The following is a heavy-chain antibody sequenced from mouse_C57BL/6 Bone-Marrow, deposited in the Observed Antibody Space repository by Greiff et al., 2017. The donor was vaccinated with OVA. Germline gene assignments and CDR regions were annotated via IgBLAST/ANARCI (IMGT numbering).Heavy chain of an antibody. V-gene: IGHV1-72*01. J-gene: IGHJ2*01. CDR3: ARSKEEENYFDY. CDR2: IDPNSGGT. Sequence: QVQLQQPGAELVKPGASVKLSCKASGYTFTSYWMYWVKQRPGRGLEWIGRIDPNSGGTKYKEKFKSKATLTIDKPTSTAYMQISSLTSEDSAVYYCARSKEEENYFDYWGQGTTLTVSS. CDR1: GYTFTSYW.